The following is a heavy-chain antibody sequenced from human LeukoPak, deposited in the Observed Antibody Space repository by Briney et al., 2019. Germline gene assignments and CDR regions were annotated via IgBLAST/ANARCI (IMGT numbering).Heavy chain of an antibody. D-gene: IGHD3-10*01. CDR3: ARVRAYYYGSGSYYYDNWFDP. Sequence: PGGSLRLSCAASGFTFSSYWMSWVRQAPGKGVEWVANIKQDGSEKYYVDSVKGRFTISRDNAKNSLYLQMNSLRAEDTAVYYCARVRAYYYGSGSYYYDNWFDPWGQGTLVTVSS. CDR1: GFTFSSYW. J-gene: IGHJ5*02. V-gene: IGHV3-7*01. CDR2: IKQDGSEK.